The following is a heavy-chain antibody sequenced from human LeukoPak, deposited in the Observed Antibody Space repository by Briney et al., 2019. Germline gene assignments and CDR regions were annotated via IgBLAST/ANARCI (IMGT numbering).Heavy chain of an antibody. CDR2: ISSNGGST. CDR3: ANDYYDSSGSLGY. Sequence: GGSLRLSCAASGFTFSSYAMHWVRQAPGKGLEYVSAISSNGGSTYYANSVKGRFTISRDNSKNTLYLQMGSLRAEDMAVYYCANDYYDSSGSLGYWGQGTLVTVSS. CDR1: GFTFSSYA. V-gene: IGHV3-64*01. D-gene: IGHD3-22*01. J-gene: IGHJ4*02.